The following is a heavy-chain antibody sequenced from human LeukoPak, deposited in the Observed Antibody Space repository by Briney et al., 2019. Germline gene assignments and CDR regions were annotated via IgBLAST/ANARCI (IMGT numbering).Heavy chain of an antibody. D-gene: IGHD6-13*01. J-gene: IGHJ4*02. CDR1: SASISSYY. CDR2: IYYSGRT. Sequence: PSETLSLTCTVSSASISSYYWSWIRQSPGKGLEWIGYIYYSGRTNYNPSLKSRVTISVDTSKNQFPLKLTSATAADTAVYYCARVTGYRIEDYFDYWGQGTLVTVSS. V-gene: IGHV4-59*01. CDR3: ARVTGYRIEDYFDY.